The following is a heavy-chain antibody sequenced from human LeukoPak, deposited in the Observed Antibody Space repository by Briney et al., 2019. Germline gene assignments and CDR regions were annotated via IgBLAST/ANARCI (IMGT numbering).Heavy chain of an antibody. D-gene: IGHD2-21*02. CDR1: GFTFSNAW. V-gene: IGHV3-15*07. CDR2: IKSKTDGGTT. Sequence: PGGSLRLSCAASGFTFSNAWMNWVRQAPGKGLEWVGRIKSKTDGGTTDYAAPVKGRFTISRDDSKNTLYLQMNSLKTEDTAVYYCTTDAYCGGDCYSGYFQHWGQGTLVTVSS. J-gene: IGHJ1*01. CDR3: TTDAYCGGDCYSGYFQH.